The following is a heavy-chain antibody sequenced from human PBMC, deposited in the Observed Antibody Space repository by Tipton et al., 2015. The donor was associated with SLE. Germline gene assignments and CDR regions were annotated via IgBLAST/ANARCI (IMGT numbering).Heavy chain of an antibody. CDR1: GGSISSGGYY. J-gene: IGHJ2*01. Sequence: TLSLTCTVSGGSISSGGYYWSWIRQQPGKVLEWIGYIYYSGSTYYNPSLKSRVTISVDTSKNQFSLNLSSVTAADTVVYYCAREFLNPVTTVHYYFDLWGRGTLVTVSS. D-gene: IGHD4-11*01. V-gene: IGHV4-31*03. CDR3: AREFLNPVTTVHYYFDL. CDR2: IYYSGST.